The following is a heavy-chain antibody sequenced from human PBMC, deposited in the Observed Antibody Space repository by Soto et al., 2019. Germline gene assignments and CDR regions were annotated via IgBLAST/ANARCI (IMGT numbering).Heavy chain of an antibody. D-gene: IGHD5-12*01. CDR2: IYSGGAT. CDR1: GFSVSTSH. CDR3: TTQEMATGY. J-gene: IGHJ4*02. V-gene: IGHV3-53*01. Sequence: PGGSLRLSCAAAGFSVSTSHISWVRQAPGKGLEWVSVIYSGGATHYAVSVKGRLIISRDKSKNTVDLQMNSLRAEDTAVYHCTTQEMATGYWGQGTLVTVSS.